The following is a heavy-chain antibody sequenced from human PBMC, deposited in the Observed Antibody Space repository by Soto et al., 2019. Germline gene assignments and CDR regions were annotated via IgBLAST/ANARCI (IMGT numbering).Heavy chain of an antibody. CDR3: ARKLELRGSYYYYYDMDV. CDR1: GYTFTDYY. D-gene: IGHD1-7*01. Sequence: ASVKVSCKASGYTFTDYYMHWVRQAPGQGLEWMGWINPNSGGTNYAQKFQGRVTMTRDTSISTAYMELSRLRSDDTAVYYCARKLELRGSYYYYYDMDVWGQGTTVTVS. CDR2: INPNSGGT. J-gene: IGHJ6*02. V-gene: IGHV1-2*02.